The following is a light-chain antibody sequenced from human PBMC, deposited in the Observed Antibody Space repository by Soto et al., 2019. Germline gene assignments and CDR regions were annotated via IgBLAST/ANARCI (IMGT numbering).Light chain of an antibody. CDR1: SSDVGGHNY. CDR3: CSYSGSDTLI. J-gene: IGLJ2*01. Sequence: QSALTQPRSVSGSPGQSVTISCTGTSSDVGGHNYVSWYQQYPGKAPKFMIYDVTKRPSGVPDRFSGSKSGNTASLTISGLQAEDEADYYCCSYSGSDTLIFGGGTKLTVL. V-gene: IGLV2-11*01. CDR2: DVT.